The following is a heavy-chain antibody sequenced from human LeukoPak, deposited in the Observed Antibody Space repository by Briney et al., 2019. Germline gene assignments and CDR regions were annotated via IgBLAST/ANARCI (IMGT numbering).Heavy chain of an antibody. Sequence: GESLKISCKGSGYSFTSYWIGWVRQMPGKGLEWMGIIYPGDSDTRYSPSFQGQVTISADKSINTAYLQWNSLKASDTAMYYSARPGGSGSHEIDYWGQGTLVTVSS. J-gene: IGHJ4*02. CDR3: ARPGGSGSHEIDY. D-gene: IGHD3-10*01. V-gene: IGHV5-51*01. CDR2: IYPGDSDT. CDR1: GYSFTSYW.